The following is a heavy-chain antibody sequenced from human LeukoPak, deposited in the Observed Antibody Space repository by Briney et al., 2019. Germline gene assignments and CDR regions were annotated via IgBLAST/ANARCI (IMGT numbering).Heavy chain of an antibody. J-gene: IGHJ4*02. V-gene: IGHV4-59*01. D-gene: IGHD3-22*01. CDR2: IYYSGST. CDR3: AREDYDSSGYHFDY. Sequence: SETLSLTCTVSGGSIGSYYWSWIRQPPGKGLEWIGYIYYSGSTNYNPSLKSRVTISVDTSKNQFSLKLSSVTAADTAVYYCAREDYDSSGYHFDYWGQGTLVTVSS. CDR1: GGSIGSYY.